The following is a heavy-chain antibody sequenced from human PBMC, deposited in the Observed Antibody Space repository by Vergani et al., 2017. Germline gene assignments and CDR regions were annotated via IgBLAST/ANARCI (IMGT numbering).Heavy chain of an antibody. CDR3: ARMGGYDEGDAFRIGYFDS. V-gene: IGHV4-30-4*08. CDR2: MFYSGST. J-gene: IGHJ4*02. CDR1: GGSFSSGDYF. Sequence: QVQLQESGPGLVKPSQTLSLICTVSGGSFSSGDYFWSWIRQPPGKGLEWIGFMFYSGSTYSNPSLKNRLTLSVDTSKNQFSLKLRSVTAADTAVYYCARMGGYDEGDAFRIGYFDSWGPGILVTVSS. D-gene: IGHD3-22*01.